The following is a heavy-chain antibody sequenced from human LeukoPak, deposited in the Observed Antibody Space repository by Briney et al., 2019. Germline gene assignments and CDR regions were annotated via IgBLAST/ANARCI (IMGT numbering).Heavy chain of an antibody. V-gene: IGHV3-30*02. CDR3: AEDRQQWLGDFDY. CDR2: IRYDGSNK. D-gene: IGHD6-19*01. Sequence: PGGSLRLSCAASGFTFSSYGMHWVRQAPGKGLEWVAFIRYDGSNKYYADSVKGRFTISRDNSKNTLYLQMNSLRAEDTAVYYCAEDRQQWLGDFDYWGQGTLVTVSS. J-gene: IGHJ4*02. CDR1: GFTFSSYG.